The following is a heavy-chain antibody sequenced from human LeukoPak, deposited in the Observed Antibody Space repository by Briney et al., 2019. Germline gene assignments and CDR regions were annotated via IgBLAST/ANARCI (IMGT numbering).Heavy chain of an antibody. Sequence: GGSLRLSCAASGFTFSSSWMHWVRQAPGKGLVWVSHINSDGSSTAYADSVKGRFTISRDNAKNTLYLQMNSLRAEDTAVYYCAKSEGYNWFDPWGQGTLVTVSS. CDR1: GFTFSSSW. CDR3: AKSEGYNWFDP. J-gene: IGHJ5*02. CDR2: INSDGSST. V-gene: IGHV3-74*01.